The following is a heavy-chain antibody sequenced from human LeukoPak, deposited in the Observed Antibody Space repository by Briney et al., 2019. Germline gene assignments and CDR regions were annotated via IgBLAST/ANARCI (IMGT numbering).Heavy chain of an antibody. CDR1: GFTFSSYA. V-gene: IGHV3-23*01. J-gene: IGHJ4*02. Sequence: GGSLRLSCAASGFTFSSYAMSWVRQAPGKGLECVSTISGSDSSTYYADSVKGRFTISRDNSKNTLYLQMNSLRAEDTAVYYCAKDSIATPQGYFDYRGQGTLVAVSS. CDR3: AKDSIATPQGYFDY. D-gene: IGHD6-6*01. CDR2: ISGSDSST.